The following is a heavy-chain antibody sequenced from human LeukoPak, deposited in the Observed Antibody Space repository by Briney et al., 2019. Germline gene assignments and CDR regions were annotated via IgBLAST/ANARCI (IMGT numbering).Heavy chain of an antibody. V-gene: IGHV3-30*02. CDR2: IHYDGSNE. D-gene: IGHD2-2*01. CDR3: AKNHRDAGDY. Sequence: GGSLRLSCAASGFTFSSYGMHWVRQAPGKGLEWVAFIHYDGSNEYYADSVKGRFTISRDDSRNTLYLQMNSLRAEDTVLHYCAKNHRDAGDYWGQGTLVTVSS. J-gene: IGHJ4*02. CDR1: GFTFSSYG.